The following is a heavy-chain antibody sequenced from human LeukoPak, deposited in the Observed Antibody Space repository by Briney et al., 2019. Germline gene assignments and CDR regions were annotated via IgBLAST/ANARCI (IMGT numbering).Heavy chain of an antibody. CDR3: ARAPSWFGYCSSSRCSYFDS. CDR1: GYIFTSYW. CDR2: ISPGYSDT. D-gene: IGHD2-2*03. Sequence: GESLKISCKASGYIFTSYWIGWVRQLPGKGLEWMGVISPGYSDTRYTSSFQGQVSISVDKSISTAYLQWSSLKASDTATYYCARAPSWFGYCSSSRCSYFDSWGQGTLVTVSS. J-gene: IGHJ4*02. V-gene: IGHV5-51*01.